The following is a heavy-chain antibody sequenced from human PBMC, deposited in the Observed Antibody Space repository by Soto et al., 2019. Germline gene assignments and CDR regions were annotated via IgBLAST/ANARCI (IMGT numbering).Heavy chain of an antibody. Sequence: GESLKISCKGSGYSFTSYWISWVRQMPGKGLEWMGRIDPSDSYTNYSPSFQGHVTISADKSISTAYLQWSSLKASDTAMYYCAIDYYDSSGYYLGVSDDAFDIWGQGTMVTVSS. CDR1: GYSFTSYW. CDR3: AIDYYDSSGYYLGVSDDAFDI. CDR2: IDPSDSYT. J-gene: IGHJ3*02. V-gene: IGHV5-10-1*01. D-gene: IGHD3-22*01.